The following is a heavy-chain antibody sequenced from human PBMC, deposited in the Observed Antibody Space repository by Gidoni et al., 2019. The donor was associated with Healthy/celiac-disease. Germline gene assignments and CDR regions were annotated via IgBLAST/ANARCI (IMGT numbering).Heavy chain of an antibody. D-gene: IGHD3-16*01. V-gene: IGHV3-53*01. Sequence: EVQLVESGGGLIQPGGSLSLSCAVSGFTVSSGYMTWVRQAPGKGLEWVSVIYSGGNSRTYYADSVKGRFTISRDNSKNTLYLQMDSLRGEDTAVYYCARDDTGGIDLWGQGTLVTVSS. J-gene: IGHJ5*02. CDR3: ARDDTGGIDL. CDR2: IYSGGNSRT. CDR1: GFTVSSGY.